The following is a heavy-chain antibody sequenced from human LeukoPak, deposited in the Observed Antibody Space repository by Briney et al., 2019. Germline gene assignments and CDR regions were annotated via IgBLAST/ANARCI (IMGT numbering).Heavy chain of an antibody. Sequence: SVKVSCKASGGTFSSYAISWVRQAPGQGLEWMGRIIPIFGTANYAQKFQGRVTITTDESTSTAYMELRNLRSEDTAVYYCARDDFGSGRDYWGQGTMVTVSS. CDR2: IIPIFGTA. CDR1: GGTFSSYA. V-gene: IGHV1-69*05. J-gene: IGHJ4*02. D-gene: IGHD3-3*01. CDR3: ARDDFGSGRDY.